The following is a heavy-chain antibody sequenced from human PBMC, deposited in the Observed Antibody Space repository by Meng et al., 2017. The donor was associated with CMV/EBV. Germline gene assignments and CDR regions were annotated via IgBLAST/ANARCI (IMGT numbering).Heavy chain of an antibody. V-gene: IGHV4-34*01. D-gene: IGHD3-10*01. CDR2: INHSGST. Sequence: SETLSLTCAVYGGSFSGYYWSWIRQAPGKGLEWIGEINHSGSTNYNPSLKSRVTISVDTSKNQFSLKLSSVTAADTAVYYCARGRGSNDYWGQGTLVTVSS. J-gene: IGHJ4*02. CDR3: ARGRGSNDY. CDR1: GGSFSGYY.